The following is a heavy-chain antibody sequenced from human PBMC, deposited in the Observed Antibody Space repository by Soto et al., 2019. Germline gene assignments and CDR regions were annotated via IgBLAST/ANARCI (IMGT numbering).Heavy chain of an antibody. J-gene: IGHJ3*02. CDR2: INAGNGNT. CDR3: ARGPGYCSSTSCYPADAFDI. CDR1: GYTFTSYA. V-gene: IGHV1-3*01. D-gene: IGHD2-2*01. Sequence: QVQLVQSGAEVKKPGASVKVSCKASGYTFTSYAMHWVRQAPGQRLEWMGWINAGNGNTKYSQKFQGRVTITRDTSASTAYMELSSLRSEDTAVYYCARGPGYCSSTSCYPADAFDIWGQGTMVTVSS.